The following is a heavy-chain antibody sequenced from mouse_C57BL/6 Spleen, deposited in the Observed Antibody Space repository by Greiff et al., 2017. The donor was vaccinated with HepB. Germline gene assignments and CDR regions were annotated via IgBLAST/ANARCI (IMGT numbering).Heavy chain of an antibody. Sequence: QVQLQQPGAELVRPGSSVKLSCKASGYTFTSYWMHWVKQRPIQGLDWIGNIDPSDSETHSNQNFKDKATLTVDKSSSTTYMQLSSLTSEDSAVCYCARGLRQDYAMDYWGQGTSVTVSS. CDR3: ARGLRQDYAMDY. V-gene: IGHV1-52*01. J-gene: IGHJ4*01. CDR2: IDPSDSET. D-gene: IGHD2-4*01. CDR1: GYTFTSYW.